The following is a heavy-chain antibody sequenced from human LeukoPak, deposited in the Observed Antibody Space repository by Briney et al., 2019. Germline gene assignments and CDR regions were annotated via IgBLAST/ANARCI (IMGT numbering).Heavy chain of an antibody. V-gene: IGHV3-23*01. J-gene: IGHJ4*02. CDR1: GFTFSRHG. D-gene: IGHD5-24*01. CDR2: IRGNGITT. Sequence: GGTLRLSCAASGFTFSRHGMNWVRQAPGKGLEWVSGIRGNGITTYYADSVKGRFTISRDNSKNTLYLQMNNLRAEDTALYYCAKDDAWLQYNSWGQGTLVTVSS. CDR3: AKDDAWLQYNS.